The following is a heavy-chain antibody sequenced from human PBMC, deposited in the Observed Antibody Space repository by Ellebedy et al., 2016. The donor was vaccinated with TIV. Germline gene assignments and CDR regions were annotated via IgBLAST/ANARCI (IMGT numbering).Heavy chain of an antibody. J-gene: IGHJ4*02. CDR2: ISDRGSST. Sequence: GGSLRLSXAASGFTFSSYVLSWVRQAPGMGLEWVSTISDRGSSTFYGDSVKGRFTISRDNSKSTLYLQLDSLRAEDTAVYYCVRAPRGQYYFDYWGQGTLVTVST. CDR3: VRAPRGQYYFDY. CDR1: GFTFSSYV. D-gene: IGHD6-25*01. V-gene: IGHV3-23*01.